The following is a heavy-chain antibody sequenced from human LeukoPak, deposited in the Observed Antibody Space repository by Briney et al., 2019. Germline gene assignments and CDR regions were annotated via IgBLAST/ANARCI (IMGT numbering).Heavy chain of an antibody. D-gene: IGHD3-3*01. CDR3: ARDKEAAVDFWSGYYPL. CDR2: IKRDGSER. J-gene: IGHJ4*02. CDR1: GFLFSSYW. V-gene: IGHV3-7*01. Sequence: GGSLRLSCAASGFLFSSYWMGWVRQAPGKGLEWVANIKRDGSERYYEDSVKGRFTISRDNAQNSPYLQMNSLREEDTAVYYCARDKEAAVDFWSGYYPLWGQGTLVTVSS.